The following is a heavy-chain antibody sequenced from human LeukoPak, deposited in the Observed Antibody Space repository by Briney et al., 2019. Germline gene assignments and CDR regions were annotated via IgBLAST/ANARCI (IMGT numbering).Heavy chain of an antibody. J-gene: IGHJ4*02. CDR2: INWNGGST. CDR1: GFTFDDYV. Sequence: GGSLRLSCAASGFTFDDYVMSWVRQAPGMGLEWVSGINWNGGSTSYADSVKGRFTTSRDNAKNSLYLQMNSLRAEDTALYYCARGIAAAPFDYWGQGTLVTVSS. CDR3: ARGIAAAPFDY. V-gene: IGHV3-20*04. D-gene: IGHD6-13*01.